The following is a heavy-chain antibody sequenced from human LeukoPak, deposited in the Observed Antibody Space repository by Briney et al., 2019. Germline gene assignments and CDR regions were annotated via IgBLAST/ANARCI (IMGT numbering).Heavy chain of an antibody. CDR3: ARVRGGNGYGYFDY. V-gene: IGHV4-30-2*01. CDR2: IYHSGST. J-gene: IGHJ4*02. CDR1: GGSINTYS. D-gene: IGHD4-23*01. Sequence: PSETLSLTCTVFGGSINTYSWSWIRQPPGKGLEWIGYIYHSGSTYYNPSLKSRVTISVGRSKNQFSLKLSSVTAADTAVYYCARVRGGNGYGYFDYWGQGTLVTVSS.